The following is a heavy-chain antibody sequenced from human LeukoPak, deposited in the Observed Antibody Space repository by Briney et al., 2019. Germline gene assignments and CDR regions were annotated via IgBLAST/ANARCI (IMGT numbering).Heavy chain of an antibody. D-gene: IGHD5-18*01. CDR1: GGSISSHY. Sequence: SETLSLTCTVSGGSISSHYWSWVRQPAGKGLEWIGRIYSSGSSNYNPSLKSRVTMSVDTSRKQLSLQVRSVTAADTAVYYCARGGRSYDSHGTFDPWGQGTLVTVSS. V-gene: IGHV4-4*07. CDR2: IYSSGSS. J-gene: IGHJ5*02. CDR3: ARGGRSYDSHGTFDP.